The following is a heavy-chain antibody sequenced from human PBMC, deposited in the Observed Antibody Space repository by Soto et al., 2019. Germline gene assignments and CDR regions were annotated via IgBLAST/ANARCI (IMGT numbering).Heavy chain of an antibody. D-gene: IGHD6-13*01. CDR1: GYTFIRYG. CDR2: ISTNNGNT. CDR3: ARDEGSSWYFFDY. Sequence: QVQLVQSGAEVKKPGASVKVSCKASGYTFIRYGIGWVRQAPGQGPEWMGWISTNNGNTNYAQKLQGRLVRTTDTSTNTAYMEVRSLRSDDTAVYYWARDEGSSWYFFDYWGHGTLVTVSS. J-gene: IGHJ4*01. V-gene: IGHV1-18*01.